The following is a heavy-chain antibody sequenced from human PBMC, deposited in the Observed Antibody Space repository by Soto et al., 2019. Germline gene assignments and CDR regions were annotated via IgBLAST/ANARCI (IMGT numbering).Heavy chain of an antibody. CDR1: GFTFSSYG. CDR2: ISGSDGST. V-gene: IGHV3-23*01. CDR3: AKDLGGASGY. Sequence: CSAAGFTFSSYGMSWVRQAPGKGLEWVSSISGSDGSTYHADSVKGRFTISRDSSKNTLYLQMNSLRVEDTAVYYCAKDLGGASGYWGQGTLVTVSS. D-gene: IGHD3-16*01. J-gene: IGHJ4*02.